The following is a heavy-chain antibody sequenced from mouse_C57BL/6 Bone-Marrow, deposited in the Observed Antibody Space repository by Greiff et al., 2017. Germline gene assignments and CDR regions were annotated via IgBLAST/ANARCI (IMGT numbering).Heavy chain of an antibody. D-gene: IGHD1-1*01. V-gene: IGHV5-9-1*02. J-gene: IGHJ4*01. CDR2: ISSGGDYI. Sequence: EVMLVESGEGLVKPGGSLKLSCAASGFTFSSYAMSWVRQTPEKRLEWVAYISSGGDYIYYADTVKGRFTISRDNARNTLYLQMSSLKSEDTAMYYCTRDNYGSRYYAMDYWGQGTSVTVSS. CDR3: TRDNYGSRYYAMDY. CDR1: GFTFSSYA.